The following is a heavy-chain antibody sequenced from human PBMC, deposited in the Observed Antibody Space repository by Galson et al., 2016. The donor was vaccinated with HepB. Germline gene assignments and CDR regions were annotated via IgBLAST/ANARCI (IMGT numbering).Heavy chain of an antibody. D-gene: IGHD6-13*01. V-gene: IGHV3-53*01. CDR3: ARVGYIDAFDL. J-gene: IGHJ3*01. CDR1: GFTVSSNY. CDR2: IYSGGNT. Sequence: LRLSCAASGFTVSSNYMNWVRQAPGKGLEWVSVIYSGGNTYYADSVKGRFTISRDNSKNTLYLQMNSLRAEDTAVYYCARVGYIDAFDLWGQGTMVTVSS.